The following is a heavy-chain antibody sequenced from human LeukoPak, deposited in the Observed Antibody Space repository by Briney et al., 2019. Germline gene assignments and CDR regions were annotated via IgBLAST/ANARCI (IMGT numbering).Heavy chain of an antibody. Sequence: SQTLSLTCAVSDGSISSGGYSWSWIRQPPGKGLEWIGYIYHSGSTYYNPSLKSRVTISVDRSKNQFSLKLSSVTAADTAVYYCAGGYYDFWSGCYNWFDPWGQGTLVTVSS. D-gene: IGHD3-3*01. J-gene: IGHJ5*02. CDR3: AGGYYDFWSGCYNWFDP. CDR2: IYHSGST. CDR1: DGSISSGGYS. V-gene: IGHV4-30-2*01.